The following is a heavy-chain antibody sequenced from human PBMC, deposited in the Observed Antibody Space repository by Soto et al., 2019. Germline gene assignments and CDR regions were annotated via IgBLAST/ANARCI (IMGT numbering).Heavy chain of an antibody. J-gene: IGHJ4*02. D-gene: IGHD5-12*01. V-gene: IGHV1-18*04. CDR2: ISSYNGNT. CDR3: ARDERNSGYDPFDY. Sequence: ASVKVSCKASGYTFTDYGISWVRQAPGQGLEWMGWISSYNGNTNYAQKLQGRVTMTTDTSTSTVYMELRSLRSDDTAMYYCARDERNSGYDPFDYWGQGTLVTVSS. CDR1: GYTFTDYG.